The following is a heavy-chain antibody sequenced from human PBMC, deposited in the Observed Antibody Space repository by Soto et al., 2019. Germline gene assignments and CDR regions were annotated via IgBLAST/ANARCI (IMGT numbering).Heavy chain of an antibody. Sequence: MLVCRQLLGKRKEWVAVIWYDGSNKYYADSVKGRFTISRDNSKNTLYLQMNSLRAEDTAGYYCARDAHTRPFTGINMGVQGCAPKGKNGWGKG. V-gene: IGHV3-33*01. CDR2: IWYDGSNK. CDR3: ARDAHTRPFTGINMGVQGCAPKGKNG. D-gene: IGHD1-1*01. J-gene: IGHJ6*04.